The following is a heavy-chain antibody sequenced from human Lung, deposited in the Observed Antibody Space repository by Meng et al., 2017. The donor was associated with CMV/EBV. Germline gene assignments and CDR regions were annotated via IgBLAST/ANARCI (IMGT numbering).Heavy chain of an antibody. CDR1: GFSLSPSGVG. V-gene: IGHV2-5*01. D-gene: IGHD4-11*01. Sequence: SGPTLVXPTQTLTLTCSLSGFSLSPSGVGVGWIRQTPGKALEWLALILWNDDKRYNPSLKSRLTVTRDSSKTQVVLKMTNMDPEDTATYYCAHRLYRHYFDYWXQGALVTVSS. CDR3: AHRLYRHYFDY. J-gene: IGHJ4*02. CDR2: ILWNDDK.